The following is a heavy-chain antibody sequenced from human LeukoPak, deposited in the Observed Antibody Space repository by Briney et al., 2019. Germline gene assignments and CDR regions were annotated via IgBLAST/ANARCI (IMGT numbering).Heavy chain of an antibody. Sequence: SETLSLTCPVSGGSISSYYWSWIRQPPGKGLEWIGYIYYSGSTNYNPSLKSRVTISVDTSKNQFSLKLSSVTAVDTAVYYCARDGGLWFDPWGQGTLVTVSS. CDR3: ARDGGLWFDP. D-gene: IGHD3-16*01. CDR2: IYYSGST. V-gene: IGHV4-59*01. J-gene: IGHJ5*02. CDR1: GGSISSYY.